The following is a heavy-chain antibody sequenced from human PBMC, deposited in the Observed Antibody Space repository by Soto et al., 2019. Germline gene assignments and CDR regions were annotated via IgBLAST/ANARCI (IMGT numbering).Heavy chain of an antibody. J-gene: IGHJ4*02. Sequence: EVQLVESGGSLVQPGGSLRLSCATSGFTFSTYWMNWVRQAPGKGLEWVASIKRDGSVKYYVDSVKGRFTISRDNAKNSLYLQMDSLRVEDTAVYYCARETFAAEDYWGQGILVSVSS. V-gene: IGHV3-7*01. CDR1: GFTFSTYW. CDR2: IKRDGSVK. CDR3: ARETFAAEDY. D-gene: IGHD3-10*01.